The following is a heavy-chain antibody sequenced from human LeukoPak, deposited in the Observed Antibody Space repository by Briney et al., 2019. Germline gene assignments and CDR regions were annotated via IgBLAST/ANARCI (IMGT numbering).Heavy chain of an antibody. J-gene: IGHJ2*01. D-gene: IGHD5-24*01. Sequence: GGSLRLSCAASGFTFSNYAMQWVRQAPGKGLEYVAGIRSNGYTTYYANSVKGRFTISRDISKNTLYLQMGSLRVEDMAAYYCARFDRDGYAFWYFDLWGRGTLVTVSS. CDR2: IRSNGYTT. CDR1: GFTFSNYA. V-gene: IGHV3-64*01. CDR3: ARFDRDGYAFWYFDL.